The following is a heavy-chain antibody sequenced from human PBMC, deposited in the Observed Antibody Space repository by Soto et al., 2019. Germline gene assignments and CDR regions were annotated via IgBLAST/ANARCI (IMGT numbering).Heavy chain of an antibody. CDR3: AKRSGPSGSAQYYFDY. J-gene: IGHJ4*02. CDR2: ISGGGGTT. Sequence: EVQLLESGGGLVQPGGSLRLSCAASGFTFSSYAMSWVRQAPGKGLEWVSAISGGGGTTYYADSVKGRFTISRDNSKNTLYLQMNSLRVEDTAVYYCAKRSGPSGSAQYYFDYWGQGTLVTVSS. V-gene: IGHV3-23*01. D-gene: IGHD3-10*01. CDR1: GFTFSSYA.